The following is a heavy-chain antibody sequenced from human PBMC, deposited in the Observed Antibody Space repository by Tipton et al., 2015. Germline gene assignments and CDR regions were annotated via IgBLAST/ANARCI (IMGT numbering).Heavy chain of an antibody. V-gene: IGHV4-39*02. Sequence: TLSLTCTVSGDSISSSTYFWGWIRQPPGKGLEWIGSIYYSGSTHYNPSLKSRVAISVDTSKNHFSLKLSSVTAADTAVYYCARGPAPLDYWGQGILVTVSS. CDR1: GDSISSSTYF. D-gene: IGHD2-2*01. J-gene: IGHJ4*02. CDR3: ARGPAPLDY. CDR2: IYYSGST.